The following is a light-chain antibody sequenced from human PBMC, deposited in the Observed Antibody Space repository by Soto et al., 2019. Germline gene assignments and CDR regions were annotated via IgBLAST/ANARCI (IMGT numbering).Light chain of an antibody. CDR3: QKYNSAPRT. CDR2: AAS. Sequence: DFQMTQSPSTLSASVGDRVTITCRASQNIRSRLAWYQQKPGKVPKLLIYAASTLQSGVPSRFSGSGSGTDFTLTISSLQPEDVATYYCQKYNSAPRTFGQGTKVDIK. J-gene: IGKJ1*01. V-gene: IGKV1-27*01. CDR1: QNIRSR.